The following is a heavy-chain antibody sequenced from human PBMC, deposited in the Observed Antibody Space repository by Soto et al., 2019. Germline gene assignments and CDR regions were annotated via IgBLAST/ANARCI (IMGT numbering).Heavy chain of an antibody. CDR2: ISYDGSNK. J-gene: IGHJ6*02. CDR1: GFTFSSYG. Sequence: GGSLRLSCAAPGFTFSSYGMHWFGQAPGKGLEWVAVISYDGSNKYYADSVKGRFTISRDNSKNTLYLQMNSLRAEDTAVYYCAKVREQRVAKANYYSGMDGWGQGTKVTVAS. D-gene: IGHD5-12*01. V-gene: IGHV3-30*18. CDR3: AKVREQRVAKANYYSGMDG.